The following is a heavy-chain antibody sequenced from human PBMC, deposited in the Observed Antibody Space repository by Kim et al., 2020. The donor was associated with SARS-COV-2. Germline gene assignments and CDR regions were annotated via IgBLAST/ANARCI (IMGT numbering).Heavy chain of an antibody. Sequence: GGSLRLSCAASGFTFSSYAMSWVRQAPGKGLEWVSAISGSGGSTYYADSVKGRFTISRDNSKNTLYLQMNSLRAEDTAVYYCASITMIVVVKDAFDIWGQGTMVTFSS. CDR1: GFTFSSYA. CDR2: ISGSGGST. J-gene: IGHJ3*02. D-gene: IGHD3-22*01. CDR3: ASITMIVVVKDAFDI. V-gene: IGHV3-23*01.